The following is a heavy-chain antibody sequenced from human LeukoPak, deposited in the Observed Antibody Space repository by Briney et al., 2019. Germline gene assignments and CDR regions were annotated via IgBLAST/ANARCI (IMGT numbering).Heavy chain of an antibody. Sequence: GGSLRLSCAASGFTFSSYAMSWVRQAPGKGLEWVANIKQDGSEKYYVDSVKGRFTISRDNAKNSLYLQMNSLRAEDTAVYYCARKGQWLVPFDYWGQGTLVTVSS. CDR1: GFTFSSYA. D-gene: IGHD6-19*01. V-gene: IGHV3-7*01. CDR2: IKQDGSEK. J-gene: IGHJ4*02. CDR3: ARKGQWLVPFDY.